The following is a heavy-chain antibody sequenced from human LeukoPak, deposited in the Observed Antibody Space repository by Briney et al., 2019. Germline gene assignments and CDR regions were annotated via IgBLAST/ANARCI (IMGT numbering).Heavy chain of an antibody. Sequence: GGSLRPSCAASGFSLSSYEMNWIRQVPGKGLEWVSHISSGGNTQYYADSVRGRLTMSRDDAKNSLDLQMDSLRIEDTGVYYCARDIVNGPFVISLESWGQGARVTVSS. CDR2: ISSGGNTQ. CDR3: ARDIVNGPFVISLES. CDR1: GFSLSSYE. J-gene: IGHJ4*02. D-gene: IGHD2-21*01. V-gene: IGHV3-48*03.